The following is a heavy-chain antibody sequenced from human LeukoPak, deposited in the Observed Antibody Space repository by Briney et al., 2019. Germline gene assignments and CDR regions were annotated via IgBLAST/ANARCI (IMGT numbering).Heavy chain of an antibody. J-gene: IGHJ4*02. Sequence: ASVKVSCKASGYTFTSYGISWVRQAPGQGLEWMGWISTYNGNTNYAQNLQGRVSMTTDTSTSTAYMELRSLRSDDTAVYYCAREYCGRTAADYWGRGTLAIVTA. V-gene: IGHV1-18*01. CDR3: AREYCGRTAADY. CDR1: GYTFTSYG. CDR2: ISTYNGNT. D-gene: IGHD1-26*01.